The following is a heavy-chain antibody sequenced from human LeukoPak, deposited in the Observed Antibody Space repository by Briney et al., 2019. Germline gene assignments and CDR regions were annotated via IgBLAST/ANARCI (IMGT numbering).Heavy chain of an antibody. CDR1: GFTFDDYG. CDR3: ASRRSAYCGGDCPEGY. CDR2: INWNGGST. J-gene: IGHJ4*02. Sequence: GGSLRLSCAASGFTFDDYGMSWVRQAPGKGLEWVSGINWNGGSTDYADSVKGRFTISRDNAKNSLYLQMNSLRAEDTAVYYCASRRSAYCGGDCPEGYWGQGTLVTVSS. V-gene: IGHV3-20*04. D-gene: IGHD2-21*02.